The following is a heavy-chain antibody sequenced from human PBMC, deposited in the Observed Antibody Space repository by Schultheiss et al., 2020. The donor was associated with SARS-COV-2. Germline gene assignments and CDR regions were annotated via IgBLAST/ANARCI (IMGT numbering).Heavy chain of an antibody. CDR3: AKDEDYYYDTGDAFDI. V-gene: IGHV3-21*01. CDR2: ISSSSSYI. J-gene: IGHJ3*02. Sequence: GGSLRLSCAASGFTFSSYSMNWVRQAPGKGLEWVSSISSSSSYIYYADSVKGRFTISRDNAKNSLYLQMNSLRAEDTAVYYCAKDEDYYYDTGDAFDIWGQGTMVTVSS. D-gene: IGHD3-22*01. CDR1: GFTFSSYS.